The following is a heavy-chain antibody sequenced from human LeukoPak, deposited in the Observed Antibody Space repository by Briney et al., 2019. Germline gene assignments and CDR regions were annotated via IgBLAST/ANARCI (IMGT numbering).Heavy chain of an antibody. D-gene: IGHD4-11*01. CDR3: ASHHDYSNYGYFDL. Sequence: SETLSLTCTVSGGSISSGDYYWSWIRQPPGKGLEWIGYIYYSGSTYYNPSLKSRVTISLDTSESQFSLRLSSVTAADTAVYYCASHHDYSNYGYFDLWGRGTLVTVSS. CDR1: GGSISSGDYY. CDR2: IYYSGST. V-gene: IGHV4-30-4*01. J-gene: IGHJ2*01.